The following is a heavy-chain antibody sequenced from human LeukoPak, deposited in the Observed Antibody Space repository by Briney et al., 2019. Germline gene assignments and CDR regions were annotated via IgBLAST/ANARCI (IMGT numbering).Heavy chain of an antibody. CDR2: IYYSGST. V-gene: IGHV4-31*03. D-gene: IGHD5-12*01. CDR3: ARNFGFVDH. CDR1: GGSISSGSYY. J-gene: IGHJ4*02. Sequence: PSETLSLTCTVSGGSISSGSYYRSWIRQHPGKGLEWIGYIYYSGSTYYNPSLKSRVTISVDTSKNQFSLKLSSVTAADTAVYYCARNFGFVDHWGQGTLVTVSS.